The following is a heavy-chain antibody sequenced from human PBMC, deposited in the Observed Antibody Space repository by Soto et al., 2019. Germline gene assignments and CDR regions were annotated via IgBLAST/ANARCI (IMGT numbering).Heavy chain of an antibody. CDR3: ARQGGSSGWTTYYYYYYGMDV. J-gene: IGHJ6*02. CDR2: IYPGDSDT. D-gene: IGHD6-19*01. V-gene: IGHV5-51*01. CDR1: GYSFTSYW. Sequence: RESLKISCKGSGYSFTSYWIGWVRQMPGKGLEWMGIIYPGDSDTRYSPSFQGQVTISADKSISTAYLQWSSLKASDTAMYYCARQGGSSGWTTYYYYYYGMDVWGQGTTVTVSS.